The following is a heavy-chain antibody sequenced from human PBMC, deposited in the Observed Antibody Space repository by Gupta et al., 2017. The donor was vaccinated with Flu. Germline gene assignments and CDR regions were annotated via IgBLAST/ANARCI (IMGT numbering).Heavy chain of an antibody. CDR2: IYWDDDK. CDR1: GFSLSTSGVG. CDR3: AHRRQQLVFGYFDL. J-gene: IGHJ2*01. V-gene: IGHV2-5*02. D-gene: IGHD6-13*01. Sequence: QITLKESGPTLVKPTQTLTLTCTFSGFSLSTSGVGVGWIRQPPGKALEWLALIYWDDDKRYSPSLKSRLTITKDTSKNQVVLTMTNMDPVDTATYYCAHRRQQLVFGYFDLWGRGTLVTVSS.